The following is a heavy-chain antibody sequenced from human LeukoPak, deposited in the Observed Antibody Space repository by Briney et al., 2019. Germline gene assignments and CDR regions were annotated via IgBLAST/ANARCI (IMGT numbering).Heavy chain of an antibody. D-gene: IGHD2-15*01. Sequence: PGGSLRLSCAASGFTFSSYGMHWVRQAPGKGLEWVAVISYDGSNKYYADSVKGRFTISRDNSKNTLYLQMNSLRAEDTAVYYCAKELRVVTLDAFDIWGQGTMVTVSS. CDR2: ISYDGSNK. V-gene: IGHV3-30*18. CDR3: AKELRVVTLDAFDI. J-gene: IGHJ3*02. CDR1: GFTFSSYG.